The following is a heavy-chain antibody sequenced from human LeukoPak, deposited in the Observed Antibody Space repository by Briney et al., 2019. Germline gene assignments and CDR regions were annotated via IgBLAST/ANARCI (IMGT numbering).Heavy chain of an antibody. D-gene: IGHD3-10*01. J-gene: IGHJ4*02. CDR2: IYYSGST. Sequence: SETLSLTCTVSGGSISSSSYYWGWIRQPPGKGLEWIGSIYYSGSTYYNPSLKSRVTISVDTSKNQFSLKLSSVTAADTAVYYCARLTMVRGVIIYFDYWGQGTLVTVSS. CDR1: GGSISSSSYY. V-gene: IGHV4-39*07. CDR3: ARLTMVRGVIIYFDY.